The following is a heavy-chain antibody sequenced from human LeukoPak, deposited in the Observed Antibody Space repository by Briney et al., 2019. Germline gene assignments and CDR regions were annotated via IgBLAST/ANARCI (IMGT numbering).Heavy chain of an antibody. Sequence: ASVKVSCKASGGTFSGYDINWVRQATGQGLEWMGWMNPNSGNTGYAQKFQGRVTMTRNTSISTAYMELSSLRSEDTAVYYCARGDSSGWPGGYWGQGTLVTVSS. J-gene: IGHJ4*02. D-gene: IGHD6-19*01. CDR3: ARGDSSGWPGGY. CDR2: MNPNSGNT. CDR1: GGTFSGYD. V-gene: IGHV1-8*02.